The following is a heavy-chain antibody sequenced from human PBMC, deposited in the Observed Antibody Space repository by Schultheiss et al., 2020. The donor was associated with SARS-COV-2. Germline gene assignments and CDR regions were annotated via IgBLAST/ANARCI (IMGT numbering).Heavy chain of an antibody. D-gene: IGHD1-26*01. Sequence: SETLSLTCTVSGGSISSYYWSWIRQPPGKGLEWIGYIYYSGSTNYNPSLKSRVTISVDTSKNQFSLKLSSVTAADTAVYYCAREGSIVGATRPDAFDIWGQGTLVTVSS. CDR2: IYYSGST. CDR3: AREGSIVGATRPDAFDI. V-gene: IGHV4-59*12. J-gene: IGHJ4*02. CDR1: GGSISSYY.